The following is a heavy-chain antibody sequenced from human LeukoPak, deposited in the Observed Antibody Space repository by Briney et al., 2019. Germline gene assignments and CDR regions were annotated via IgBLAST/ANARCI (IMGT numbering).Heavy chain of an antibody. D-gene: IGHD1-26*01. CDR2: IYSGGST. CDR1: GFTVSSNY. V-gene: IGHV3-66*01. J-gene: IGHJ3*02. CDR3: AREDSGSYLSAFDI. Sequence: PGGSLRLSCAASGFTVSSNYMSWVRQAPGKGLEWVSVIYSGGSTYYADSVKGRFTISRDNSKNTLYLQMNSLRAEDTAVYYCAREDSGSYLSAFDIWGQGTMVTVSS.